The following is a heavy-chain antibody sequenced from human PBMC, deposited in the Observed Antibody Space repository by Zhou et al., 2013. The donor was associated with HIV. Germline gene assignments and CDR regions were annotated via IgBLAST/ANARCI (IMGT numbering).Heavy chain of an antibody. CDR1: GYTFTRYG. Sequence: QVQLVQSGAEVKKAGASVKVSCKASGYTFTRYGISCVRQAPGQGLEWMGWISGYNSNTNYAHKLQGRVTMTTDTSTSTAHMELRSLRSDDTAVYYCARDGNLSGSGSYGMDVVGQGTRSPSR. D-gene: IGHD3-10*01. CDR2: ISGYNSNT. V-gene: IGHV1-18*01. J-gene: IGHJ6*02. CDR3: ARDGNLSGSGSYGMDV.